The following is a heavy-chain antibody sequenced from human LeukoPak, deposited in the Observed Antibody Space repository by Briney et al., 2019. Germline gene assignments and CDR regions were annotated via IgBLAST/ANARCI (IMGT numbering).Heavy chain of an antibody. Sequence: PGGSLRLSCAASGFTFSTHAMHWVRQAPAKGLEWVAMIWFDGKTTYYVNSVKGRFTISRDNSKNTVDLRMNSLRAEDTAVYYCARVDTYCSGGSCYLYFDYWGQGTLVTVSS. CDR1: GFTFSTHA. V-gene: IGHV3-33*01. J-gene: IGHJ4*02. D-gene: IGHD2-15*01. CDR2: IWFDGKTT. CDR3: ARVDTYCSGGSCYLYFDY.